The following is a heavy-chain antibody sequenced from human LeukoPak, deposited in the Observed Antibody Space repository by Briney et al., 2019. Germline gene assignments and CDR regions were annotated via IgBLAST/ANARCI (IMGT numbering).Heavy chain of an antibody. J-gene: IGHJ4*02. CDR1: GGSISSYY. D-gene: IGHD5-24*01. Sequence: SETLSLTCNVSGGSISSYYWSWIRQSPGKGLEWIGYIYHSGYTNYNSALESRVTMSVDTSKNHFSLKLTSLTAADTAVYYCARHFGGMATGASDYWGQGTLVTVSS. V-gene: IGHV4-59*08. CDR2: IYHSGYT. CDR3: ARHFGGMATGASDY.